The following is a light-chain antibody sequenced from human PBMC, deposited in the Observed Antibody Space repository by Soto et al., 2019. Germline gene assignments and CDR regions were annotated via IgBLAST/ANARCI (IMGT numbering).Light chain of an antibody. Sequence: DIPMTQSPSSVSAPVGDRVTFTCRASQGVGSWLAWYQQKPGKAPKLLIFAASSLQSGVPSRFSGSGSGTDFTLTISSLQPEDVASYYCQQANSFPWTFGQGTKVEIK. J-gene: IGKJ1*01. CDR1: QGVGSW. CDR3: QQANSFPWT. V-gene: IGKV1-12*01. CDR2: AAS.